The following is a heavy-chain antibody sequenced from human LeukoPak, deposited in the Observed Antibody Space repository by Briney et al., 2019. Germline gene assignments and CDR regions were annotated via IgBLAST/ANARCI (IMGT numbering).Heavy chain of an antibody. Sequence: SETLSLTCNVSGGSITSDSWSWIRPPPGKGLEWIGYIYSSGSTNYNPSLKSRVTISVDTSKNQFSLKLSSVTAADTAVYYCARGGYGGNFYFDYWGQGTLVTVSS. CDR2: IYSSGST. D-gene: IGHD4-23*01. V-gene: IGHV4-59*01. CDR3: ARGGYGGNFYFDY. CDR1: GGSITSDS. J-gene: IGHJ4*02.